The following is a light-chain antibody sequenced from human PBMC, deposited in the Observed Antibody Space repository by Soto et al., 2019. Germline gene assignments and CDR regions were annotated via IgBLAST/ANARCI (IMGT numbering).Light chain of an antibody. Sequence: DIQMTQSPSTLSASVGSRVTITCRASQSISSWLAWYQQKPGKAPKLLIYKASSLESGVPSRFSGSGSGTEFTLTISSLQPDDFATYYCQQYNSYSLTFGQGTKVDIK. CDR2: KAS. CDR3: QQYNSYSLT. J-gene: IGKJ1*01. CDR1: QSISSW. V-gene: IGKV1-5*03.